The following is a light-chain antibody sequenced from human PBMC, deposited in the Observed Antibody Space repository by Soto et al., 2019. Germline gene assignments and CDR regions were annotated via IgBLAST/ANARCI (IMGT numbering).Light chain of an antibody. V-gene: IGLV1-44*01. CDR1: SSNIGRNS. J-gene: IGLJ2*01. CDR3: ASWDDNLNGPLL. CDR2: NNN. Sequence: QSVLTQPPSASGTPGPRVTISGSGGSSNIGRNSVSWYQQVPGTAPKLIIFNNNERPSGIPGRFSGSKSGASASLAIVGLQSEDEADYFCASWDDNLNGPLLFGGGTKLTVL.